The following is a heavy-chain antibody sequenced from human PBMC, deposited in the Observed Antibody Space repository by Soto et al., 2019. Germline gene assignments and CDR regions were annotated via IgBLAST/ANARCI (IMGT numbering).Heavy chain of an antibody. V-gene: IGHV1-46*01. CDR3: ARDRSRAVAGIPVGDMDV. CDR2: INPSGGRT. J-gene: IGHJ6*02. CDR1: GYNVTTYH. Sequence: QVQVVQSGAEVKKPGASVKLSCKASGYNVTTYHMHWVRQAPGQGLEWMGIINPSGGRTSYAQKFHGRVTMTRDTSTSTFYMELSNLRSEETAVYYCARDRSRAVAGIPVGDMDVWGQGTTVTVAS. D-gene: IGHD6-19*01.